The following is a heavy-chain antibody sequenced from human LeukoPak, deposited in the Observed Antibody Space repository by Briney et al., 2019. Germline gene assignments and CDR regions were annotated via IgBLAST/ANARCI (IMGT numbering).Heavy chain of an antibody. V-gene: IGHV3-7*01. J-gene: IGHJ4*02. CDR2: IKQDGSEK. Sequence: PGGSLRLSCEASGFTFSNFWMSWVRQAPGKGLGWVANIKQDGSEKYSVDSVKGRFTISRDNDMNFLYLQLSSLRAEDTAVYYCTRENSGSLSLEYWGQGTLVTVSS. CDR3: TRENSGSLSLEY. CDR1: GFTFSNFW. D-gene: IGHD1-26*01.